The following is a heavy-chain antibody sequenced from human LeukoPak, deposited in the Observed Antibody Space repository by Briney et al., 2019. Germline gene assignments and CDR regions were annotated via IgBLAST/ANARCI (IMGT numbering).Heavy chain of an antibody. Sequence: ASVKVSCKASGYTFTSYAMHWVRQAPGQRLEWMGWINAGNGNTKYSQKFQGRVTITRDTSASTAYMELSSLRSEDTAVYYCARVRTYVVTFDHWGQGTLVTVSS. V-gene: IGHV1-3*01. CDR2: INAGNGNT. J-gene: IGHJ4*02. CDR3: ARVRTYVVTFDH. CDR1: GYTFTSYA. D-gene: IGHD2-21*01.